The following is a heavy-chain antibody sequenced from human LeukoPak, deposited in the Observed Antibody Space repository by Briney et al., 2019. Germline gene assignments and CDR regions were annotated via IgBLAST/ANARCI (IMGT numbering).Heavy chain of an antibody. J-gene: IGHJ4*02. Sequence: SETLSLTCTVSGGSISSSSYYWAWIRQPPGKGLEWIGSIHYSGSTYYNPSLQSRVTISIDTSKNQFSLKLRFVTAADTAVYYCARQPPNIAAAGGDFDYWGQGTLVTVSS. CDR2: IHYSGST. CDR3: ARQPPNIAAAGGDFDY. D-gene: IGHD6-13*01. CDR1: GGSISSSSYY. V-gene: IGHV4-39*07.